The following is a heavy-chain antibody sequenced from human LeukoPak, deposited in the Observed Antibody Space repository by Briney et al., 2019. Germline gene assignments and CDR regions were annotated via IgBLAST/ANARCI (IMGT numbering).Heavy chain of an antibody. CDR2: ISSTSRAI. V-gene: IGHV3-48*04. Sequence: GGSLRLSCAASGFIFSDHSMNWVRQAPGKGLEWVSFISSTSRAIYYADSVKGRFTISRDNAKNSLYLQMNSLRAEDSAVYYCVRDDCWGQGTLVTVSS. D-gene: IGHD2-21*02. CDR1: GFIFSDHS. CDR3: VRDDC. J-gene: IGHJ4*02.